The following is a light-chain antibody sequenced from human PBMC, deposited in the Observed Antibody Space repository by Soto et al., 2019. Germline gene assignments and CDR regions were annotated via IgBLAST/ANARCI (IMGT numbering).Light chain of an antibody. Sequence: EIVLTQSPATLSLSPGERATLSCRASQSVSSYLAWYQQKPGQAPRLLIYDASNRATGIPARFSGSGSGTDFTLTISGLEPEDFAVYYCQQRSNWPWTFGKGTKVDIK. CDR3: QQRSNWPWT. V-gene: IGKV3-11*01. CDR1: QSVSSY. CDR2: DAS. J-gene: IGKJ1*01.